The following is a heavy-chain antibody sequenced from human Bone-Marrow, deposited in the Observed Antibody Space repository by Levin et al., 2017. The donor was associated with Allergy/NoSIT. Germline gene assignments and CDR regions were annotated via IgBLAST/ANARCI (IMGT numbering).Heavy chain of an antibody. CDR3: AGNGGYAIDS. Sequence: SETLSLTCAVSGGSISDDRWWSWVRQPPGKGLEWIGEIYHSGSTNYNPSLKSRVTISVDKSKNQMSLRVTSVTAADTAVYFCAGNGGYAIDSWGQGTLVTVYS. V-gene: IGHV4-4*02. CDR1: GGSISDDRW. J-gene: IGHJ4*02. CDR2: IYHSGST. D-gene: IGHD6-19*01.